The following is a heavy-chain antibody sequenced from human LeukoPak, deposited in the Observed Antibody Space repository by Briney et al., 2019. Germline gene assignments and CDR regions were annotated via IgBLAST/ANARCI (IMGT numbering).Heavy chain of an antibody. D-gene: IGHD3-10*02. CDR1: GLTFSNAW. V-gene: IGHV3-15*01. Sequence: GGSLRLSCAASGLTFSNAWVSWVRQPPGKGLEWVGRIKSKIDGGTIDYAAPVKGRFTISRDDSNNTLYLQMNSLKTEDTAVYYCCQHLHKITTFHVDYYGMDVWGQGTTVTVSS. J-gene: IGHJ6*02. CDR3: CQHLHKITTFHVDYYGMDV. CDR2: IKSKIDGGTI.